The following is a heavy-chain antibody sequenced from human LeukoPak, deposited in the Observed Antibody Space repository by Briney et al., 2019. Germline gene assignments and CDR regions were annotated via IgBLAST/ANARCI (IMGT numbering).Heavy chain of an antibody. CDR1: GFTFSSYA. CDR2: ISGSGGST. V-gene: IGHV3-23*01. CDR3: APHPSSGYYAY. J-gene: IGHJ4*02. Sequence: GGSLRLSCAASGFTFSSYAMSWVRQAPGKGLEWVSAISGSGGSTYYADSVKGRFTISRDNSKNTLYLQMNSLGAEDTAVYYCAPHPSSGYYAYWGQGTLVTVSS. D-gene: IGHD3-22*01.